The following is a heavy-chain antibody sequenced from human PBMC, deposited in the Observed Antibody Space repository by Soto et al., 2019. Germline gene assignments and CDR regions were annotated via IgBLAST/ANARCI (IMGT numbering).Heavy chain of an antibody. Sequence: SETLSLTCTVSGGSITSAGYYWSWFRQHPGKGPEWIAYIYYSGSANYNPSLKSRVTISVDTSKNQFSLKLSSVTAADTAVYYCARAGAATLSDYWGQGTLVTVSS. J-gene: IGHJ4*02. CDR2: IYYSGSA. CDR1: GGSITSAGYY. CDR3: ARAGAATLSDY. V-gene: IGHV4-61*08. D-gene: IGHD2-15*01.